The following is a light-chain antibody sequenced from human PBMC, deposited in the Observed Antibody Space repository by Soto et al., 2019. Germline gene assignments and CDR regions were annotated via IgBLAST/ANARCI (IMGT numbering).Light chain of an antibody. CDR1: QSISTY. Sequence: DIQMTLSPSSLSASVGDRVTITCRASQSISTYLNWYQQKPGKAPKLLIYKASYLQSWVPSTFSGSGSGTEFTLTISSLQPHDFATYYCQQYKSYSSWTFGQGTKVDI. V-gene: IGKV1-5*03. CDR2: KAS. CDR3: QQYKSYSSWT. J-gene: IGKJ1*01.